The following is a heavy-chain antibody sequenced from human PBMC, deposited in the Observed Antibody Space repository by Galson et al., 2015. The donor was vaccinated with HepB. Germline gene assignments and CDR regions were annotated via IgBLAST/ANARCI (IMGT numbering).Heavy chain of an antibody. J-gene: IGHJ4*02. CDR2: INVGNGDT. Sequence: SCKASGYTFTMYAMHWVRQAPGQRPEWMGWINVGNGDTKYSRKFQGRVTITRDTSANTVYVELANLKFEDTAVCYCTRSGRFGVSAADHGLFWGQGTLVTVSS. V-gene: IGHV1-3*01. CDR3: TRSGRFGVSAADHGLF. CDR1: GYTFTMYA. D-gene: IGHD6-13*01.